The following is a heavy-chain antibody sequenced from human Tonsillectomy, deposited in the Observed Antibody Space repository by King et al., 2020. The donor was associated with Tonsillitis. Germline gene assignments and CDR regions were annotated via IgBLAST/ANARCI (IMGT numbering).Heavy chain of an antibody. Sequence: EVQLVESGGGLVQPGGSLKLSCAASGFTFSRHTMTWVRQAPGKGLEWVSAISGSGSRRFFADSVKGRFTISRDNSKNTLYLQMNSLRVEDTAVYYCAKGQVSGNYDTYLDYWGQGTLVTVSS. CDR2: ISGSGSRR. V-gene: IGHV3-23*04. CDR1: GFTFSRHT. D-gene: IGHD4-23*01. J-gene: IGHJ4*02. CDR3: AKGQVSGNYDTYLDY.